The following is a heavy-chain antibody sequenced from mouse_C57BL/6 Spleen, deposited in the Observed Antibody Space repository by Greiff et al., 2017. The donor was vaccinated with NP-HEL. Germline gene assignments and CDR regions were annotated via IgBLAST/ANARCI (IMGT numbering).Heavy chain of an antibody. V-gene: IGHV1-81*01. CDR1: GYTFTSYG. CDR3: ARYGVKDYAMDY. CDR2: IYPRSGNT. J-gene: IGHJ4*01. D-gene: IGHD1-1*02. Sequence: QVQLQQSGAELARPGASVKLSCKASGYTFTSYGISWVKQRTGQGLEWIGEIYPRSGNTYYNEKFKGKATLTADKSSSTAYMELRSLTSEDSAVYFCARYGVKDYAMDYWGQGTSVTVSS.